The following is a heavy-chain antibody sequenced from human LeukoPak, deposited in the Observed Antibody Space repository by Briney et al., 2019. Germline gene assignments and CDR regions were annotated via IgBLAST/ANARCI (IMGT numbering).Heavy chain of an antibody. D-gene: IGHD6-13*01. V-gene: IGHV5-51*01. J-gene: IGHJ4*02. CDR2: IYPGDSDT. Sequence: GESLKISCKGSGYSFTSYWIGWVRQMPGKGLEWMGIIYPGDSDTRYSPSFQGQVTISADKSISTAYLQWSSLKASDTAMYYCARLPIAADGKGGFDYWGQGTLVTVSS. CDR3: ARLPIAADGKGGFDY. CDR1: GYSFTSYW.